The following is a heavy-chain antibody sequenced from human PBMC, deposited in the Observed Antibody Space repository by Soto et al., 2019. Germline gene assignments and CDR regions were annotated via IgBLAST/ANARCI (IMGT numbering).Heavy chain of an antibody. CDR3: AHRTGFDY. V-gene: IGHV3-23*01. J-gene: IGHJ4*02. CDR2: FSGSGGGT. Sequence: EVQLWESGGGLVQPGGSLRLSCAVSGYTFSSFDMSWVRQAPGKGLEWVSTFSGSGGGTNYADSVKGRFTISRDISTYTVYLQMNGLSAEDTAVYYCAHRTGFDYWGQGALVTVSS. CDR1: GYTFSSFD.